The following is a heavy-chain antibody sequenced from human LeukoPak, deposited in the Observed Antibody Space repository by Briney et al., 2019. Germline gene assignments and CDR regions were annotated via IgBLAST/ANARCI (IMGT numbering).Heavy chain of an antibody. CDR1: GFTFSSYW. D-gene: IGHD6-13*01. CDR3: ARVSSGSWWALDY. J-gene: IGHJ4*02. CDR2: INTDGSST. Sequence: SGGSLRLSCAASGFTFSSYWMHWVRQAPGKGLVWVSRINTDGSSTSYADSVKGRFTISRDNAKNTLYLQMSSLRAEDTAVYYCARVSSGSWWALDYWGQGTLVTVSS. V-gene: IGHV3-74*01.